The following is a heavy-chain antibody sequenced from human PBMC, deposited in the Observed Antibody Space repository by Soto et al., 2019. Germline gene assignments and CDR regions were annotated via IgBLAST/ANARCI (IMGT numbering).Heavy chain of an antibody. D-gene: IGHD5-18*01. CDR1: GGSISSYA. Sequence: SVKVCCKASGGSISSYAISWVRQAHGQGREWMGGIIPIFGTANYAQKFQGRVTITADESTSTAYMELSSLRSEDTAVYYCARADGYSYGYGAFDIWGQGTMVIVSS. J-gene: IGHJ3*02. CDR3: ARADGYSYGYGAFDI. V-gene: IGHV1-69*13. CDR2: IIPIFGTA.